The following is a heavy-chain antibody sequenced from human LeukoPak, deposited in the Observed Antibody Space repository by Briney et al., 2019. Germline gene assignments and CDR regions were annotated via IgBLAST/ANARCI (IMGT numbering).Heavy chain of an antibody. V-gene: IGHV4-39*07. CDR3: ARDFRGGYDFWSGYYTPYYFDY. CDR2: MYYSGST. J-gene: IGHJ4*02. CDR1: GGSISSSGYY. D-gene: IGHD3-3*01. Sequence: SETLSLTCTVSGGSISSSGYYWGWIRQPPGKGLEWIGGMYYSGSTYYNPSLKSRVTISVDTSKNHFSLKLSSVTAADTAVYYCARDFRGGYDFWSGYYTPYYFDYWGQGTLVTVSP.